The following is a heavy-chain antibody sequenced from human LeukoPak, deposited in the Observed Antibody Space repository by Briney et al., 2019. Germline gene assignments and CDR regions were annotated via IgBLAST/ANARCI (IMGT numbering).Heavy chain of an antibody. D-gene: IGHD4-11*01. CDR3: ARALPLTTVTNYYYYYGMDV. CDR2: IYYSGST. CDR1: GGSISSYY. V-gene: IGHV4-59*01. J-gene: IGHJ6*02. Sequence: PSETLSLTCTVSGGSISSYYWSWIRQPPGKGLEWIGYIYYSGSTNYNPSLKSRVTISVDTSKNQFSLKLSSVTAADTAVYYCARALPLTTVTNYYYYYGMDVWGQGTTVTVSS.